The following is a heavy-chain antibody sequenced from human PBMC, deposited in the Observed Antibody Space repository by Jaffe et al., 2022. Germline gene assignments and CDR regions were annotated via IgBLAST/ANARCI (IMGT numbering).Heavy chain of an antibody. CDR1: GGSIRSSY. CDR2: IYDSGDT. J-gene: IGHJ1*01. Sequence: QVQLQDSGPGLVKPSETLSLTCSVSGGSIRSSYWSWIRQPPGKGLEWIGYIYDSGDTNYNPSLKSRVTISVDTSKNQFSLNLRSVTAVDTAVYYCARGAQYFQHWGQGTLVTVSS. V-gene: IGHV4-59*01. CDR3: ARGAQYFQH.